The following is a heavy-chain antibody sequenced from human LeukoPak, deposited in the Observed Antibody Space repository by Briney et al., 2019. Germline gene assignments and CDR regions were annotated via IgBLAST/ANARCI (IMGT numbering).Heavy chain of an antibody. J-gene: IGHJ4*02. CDR1: GYTFTGYY. V-gene: IGHV1-46*01. CDR2: INPSGGST. Sequence: ASVKVSCKASGYTFTGYYMHWVRQAPGQGLEWMGIINPSGGSTSYAQKFQGRVTMTRDTSTSTVYMELSSLRSEDTAVYYCAAATRDSSGYYSFDYWGQGTLVTVPS. CDR3: AAATRDSSGYYSFDY. D-gene: IGHD3-22*01.